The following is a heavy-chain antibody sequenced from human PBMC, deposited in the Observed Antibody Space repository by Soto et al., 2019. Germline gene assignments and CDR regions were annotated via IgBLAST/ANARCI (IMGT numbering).Heavy chain of an antibody. CDR3: ARSAVSGSHYAFDI. CDR2: INPGGGST. J-gene: IGHJ3*02. D-gene: IGHD1-26*01. CDR1: GHTFTSDY. V-gene: IGHV1-46*01. Sequence: VSVQVSCKASGHTFTSDYMNWVRQAPGQGLEWLGIINPGGGSTSYAQKFQVRVTMTRDTSTSTVYMELSSLRSEDTAVYYCARSAVSGSHYAFDIWG.